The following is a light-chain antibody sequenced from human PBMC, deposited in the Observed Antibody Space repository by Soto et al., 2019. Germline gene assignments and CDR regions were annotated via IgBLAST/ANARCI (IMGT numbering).Light chain of an antibody. V-gene: IGLV2-14*01. Sequence: QSALTQPASVSGSPGQSITISCTGSSSDVGGYNYVSWYQQHPGKAPKLMIYEVSNRPSGLSNRFSGSKSGNTASLTISGLQAEGEADYYCSAYTNSHTLEFGGGTKLTVL. CDR2: EVS. CDR3: SAYTNSHTLE. CDR1: SSDVGGYNY. J-gene: IGLJ2*01.